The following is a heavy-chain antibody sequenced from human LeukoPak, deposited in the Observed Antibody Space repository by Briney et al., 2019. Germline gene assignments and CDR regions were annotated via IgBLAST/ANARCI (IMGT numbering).Heavy chain of an antibody. CDR1: GGSISSDY. V-gene: IGHV4-4*07. Sequence: PSETLSLTCIVSGGSISSDYWSWIRQPAGKGLEWIGRVSTSGDTNYNPSLKSRVTMSVDTSRNRFSLKLNSVTAADTAVYYCARDSGYSSSCIDYWGQGTLVTVSS. CDR2: VSTSGDT. D-gene: IGHD6-13*01. J-gene: IGHJ4*02. CDR3: ARDSGYSSSCIDY.